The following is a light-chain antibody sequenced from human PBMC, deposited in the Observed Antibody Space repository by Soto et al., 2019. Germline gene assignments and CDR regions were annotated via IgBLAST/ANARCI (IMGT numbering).Light chain of an antibody. J-gene: IGLJ2*01. V-gene: IGLV1-44*01. CDR3: AAWDDSLNGRV. Sequence: QSVLTQPPSASGTPGQRVTISCSGSSSNIGSNTVNWYQQLPGMAPKLLIYSNNQRPSGVPDRFSGSKSGTSASLAISGLQSEDEADYYCAAWDDSLNGRVFGGGTKLTVL. CDR1: SSNIGSNT. CDR2: SNN.